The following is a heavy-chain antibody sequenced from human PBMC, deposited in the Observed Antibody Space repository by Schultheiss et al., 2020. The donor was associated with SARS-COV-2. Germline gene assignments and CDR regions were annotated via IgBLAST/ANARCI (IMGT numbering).Heavy chain of an antibody. CDR2: IYYSGST. Sequence: SETLSLTCTVSGGSISSGGYYWSWIRQHPGKGLEWIGYIYYSGSTYYNPSLKSRVTISVDKSKNQFSLKLSSVTAADTAVYYCARGQQLSSLFDYWGQGTLVTVSS. CDR1: GGSISSGGYY. D-gene: IGHD1-1*01. J-gene: IGHJ4*02. CDR3: ARGQQLSSLFDY. V-gene: IGHV4-31*03.